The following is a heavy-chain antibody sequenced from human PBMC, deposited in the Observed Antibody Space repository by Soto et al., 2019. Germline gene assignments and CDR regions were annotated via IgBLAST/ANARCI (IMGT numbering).Heavy chain of an antibody. V-gene: IGHV4-59*11. CDR3: AREDYTTSSGFDP. CDR2: IFYSGRT. D-gene: IGHD6-6*01. CDR1: GGSITSHY. Sequence: QVQLQESGPGLVKPSETLSLICSVSGGSITSHYWTWIRQPPGKGLEWIGSIFYSGRTNYNPSLPSRVTMSIDRSTNQFSLRLNFLTAADTAVYYCAREDYTTSSGFDPWGQGTLVTVSS. J-gene: IGHJ5*02.